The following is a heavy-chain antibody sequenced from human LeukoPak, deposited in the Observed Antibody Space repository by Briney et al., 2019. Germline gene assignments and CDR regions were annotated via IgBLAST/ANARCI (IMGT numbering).Heavy chain of an antibody. CDR1: GFTFSSYR. D-gene: IGHD2-2*01. V-gene: IGHV3-21*01. J-gene: IGHJ3*02. Sequence: GGSLRLSCAASGFTFSSYRMNWVRQAPGKGLEWVSSISSSITNYIYYADSVKGRFIISRDNAKNSLYLQMNSLRAEDTAVYYCARDNGVGGYCSSTSCSHAFDIWGQGTVVTVSS. CDR3: ARDNGVGGYCSSTSCSHAFDI. CDR2: ISSSITNYI.